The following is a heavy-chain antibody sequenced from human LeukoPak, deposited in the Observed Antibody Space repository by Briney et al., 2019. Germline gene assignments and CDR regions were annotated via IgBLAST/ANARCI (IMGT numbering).Heavy chain of an antibody. D-gene: IGHD6-19*01. V-gene: IGHV3-23*01. J-gene: IGHJ6*02. CDR3: ARDPDKVMAGTLSYGMDV. Sequence: GGSLRLSCAASGFTFSSHAMNWVRQAPGKGLEWVSGLGGSGGSTYYADSVRGRFTISRDDSKNTLYLQMNSLRAEDTAVYYCARDPDKVMAGTLSYGMDVWGQGTTVTVSS. CDR1: GFTFSSHA. CDR2: LGGSGGST.